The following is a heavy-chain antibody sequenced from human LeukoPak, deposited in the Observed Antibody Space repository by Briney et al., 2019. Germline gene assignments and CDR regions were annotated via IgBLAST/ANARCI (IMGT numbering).Heavy chain of an antibody. J-gene: IGHJ4*02. CDR3: TPIAAASEFDY. Sequence: GGSLRLSCAASGFTFSSYSMNWVRQAPGKGLEWVGRIKSKTDSGTTDYAAPVQGRFTISRDDSKNTLYLQMNSLKTDDTAVYYCTPIAAASEFDYWGQGTLVTVSS. CDR1: GFTFSSYS. CDR2: IKSKTDSGTT. D-gene: IGHD6-13*01. V-gene: IGHV3-15*01.